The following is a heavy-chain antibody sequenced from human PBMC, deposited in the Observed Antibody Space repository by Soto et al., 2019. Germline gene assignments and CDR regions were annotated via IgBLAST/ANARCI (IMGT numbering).Heavy chain of an antibody. CDR3: GRLPHGYYGEAYVDY. D-gene: IGHD4-17*01. CDR2: VYNDGST. V-gene: IGHV3-53*01. J-gene: IGHJ4*02. CDR1: GFSVRNYY. Sequence: HPGGCPGLCCAACGFSVRNYYMAWVRQAPGKGLEWVSIVYNDGSTNYATSVRGRFTISRDISGSTVSLQMNSLRAEDTAVYYCGRLPHGYYGEAYVDYWGQGTLVTVSS.